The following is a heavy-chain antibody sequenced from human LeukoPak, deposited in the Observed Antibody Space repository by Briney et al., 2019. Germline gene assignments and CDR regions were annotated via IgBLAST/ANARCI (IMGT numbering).Heavy chain of an antibody. D-gene: IGHD4-17*01. CDR3: ARDYGDYVGAFDI. CDR2: IYNSGST. J-gene: IGHJ3*02. V-gene: IGHV4-59*01. CDR1: GGSISSYV. Sequence: KPSETLSLTCTVSGGSISSYVWSWIRQPPGKGLEWIGYIYNSGSTNDNPSLKSRVTISVDTSKNQFSLKLTSVTAADTAVYYCARDYGDYVGAFDIWGRGSMVTVSS.